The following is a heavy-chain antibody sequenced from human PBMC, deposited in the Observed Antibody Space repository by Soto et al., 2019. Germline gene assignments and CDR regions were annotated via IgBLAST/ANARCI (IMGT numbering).Heavy chain of an antibody. J-gene: IGHJ5*02. CDR1: GFTFSSYS. V-gene: IGHV3-21*01. D-gene: IGHD6-6*01. CDR3: AREKLYSSLSIDL. CDR2: ISRSIIDT. Sequence: GGSLRLSCAASGFTFSSYSMHWVRQAPGKGLEWVSFISRSIIDTSYADSVKGRFTISRDNARNSLYLQMDTLRAEDTAVYYCAREKLYSSLSIDLWGQGTLVTVSS.